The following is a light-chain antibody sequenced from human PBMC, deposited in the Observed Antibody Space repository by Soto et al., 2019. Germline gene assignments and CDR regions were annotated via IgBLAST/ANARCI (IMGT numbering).Light chain of an antibody. Sequence: EIVLTQSPATLSLSPGDRATLSCRASQSVRSDYFAWYQQEPGQAPRVIIFGVSTRATAIPDRFSGSGSGTDFTLTISRLEPEDFAVYYCQQYGSSPETFGQGTKVDIK. J-gene: IGKJ1*01. CDR3: QQYGSSPET. CDR2: GVS. V-gene: IGKV3-20*01. CDR1: QSVRSDY.